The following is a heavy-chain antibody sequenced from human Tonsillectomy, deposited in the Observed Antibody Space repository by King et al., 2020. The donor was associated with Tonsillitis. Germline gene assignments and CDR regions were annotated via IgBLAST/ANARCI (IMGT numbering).Heavy chain of an antibody. V-gene: IGHV1-69*06. J-gene: IGHJ6*02. CDR2: IVPIFGTA. CDR3: ARCRTVYSNYDHYYGMDV. D-gene: IGHD4-11*01. CDR1: GGTFSSSA. Sequence: QLVQSGAEVKKPGSSVKVSCKASGGTFSSSAISWVRQAPGQGLDWMGGIVPIFGTANYAQKFQGRVTITADTSTGTAYMERSSLNSEDTAVYYCARCRTVYSNYDHYYGMDVWGQGTTVTVSS.